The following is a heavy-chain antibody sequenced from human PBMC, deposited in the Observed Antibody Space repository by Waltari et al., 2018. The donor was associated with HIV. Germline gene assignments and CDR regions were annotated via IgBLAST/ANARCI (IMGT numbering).Heavy chain of an antibody. CDR3: ARQMTFYDALDI. J-gene: IGHJ3*02. Sequence: HVQLVQSGAEVRKPGASVKVSCNTPGYTFTDYYIHWVRQAPGQGPEWMGWIYPNSGDTHFAEKYQGRVTLTRDTSIRTAYVEVSNLRSDDTAVYYCARQMTFYDALDIWGQGTMVSVSS. CDR2: IYPNSGDT. V-gene: IGHV1-2*02. CDR1: GYTFTDYY.